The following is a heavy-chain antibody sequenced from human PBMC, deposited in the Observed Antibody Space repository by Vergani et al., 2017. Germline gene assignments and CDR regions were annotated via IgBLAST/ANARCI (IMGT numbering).Heavy chain of an antibody. D-gene: IGHD3-10*01. Sequence: QVQLQESGPGLVKPSETMSLTCTVSGGSISSSSYYWGWIRRPPGKGLEWIGSINYSGSTYYSPSLKSRVTISVATSKNQFSLKLRYVTAADTAVYYCARDNYGSGTYDYWGQGTLVTVSS. CDR3: ARDNYGSGTYDY. CDR2: INYSGST. V-gene: IGHV4-39*07. J-gene: IGHJ4*02. CDR1: GGSISSSSYY.